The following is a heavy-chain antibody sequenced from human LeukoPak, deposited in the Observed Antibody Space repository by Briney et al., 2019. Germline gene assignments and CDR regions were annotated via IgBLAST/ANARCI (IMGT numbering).Heavy chain of an antibody. CDR3: ARQGRFSYFGMDV. CDR2: IYYAGRT. CDR1: GDSINGFY. Sequence: SETLSLTCTVSGDSINGFYWSWIRQPPGHGLEWVAYIYYAGRTTYNPSLKSRVTISVDTSKNQFSLKLTSLTAADTAVYYCARQGRFSYFGMDVWGQGTTVTVSS. J-gene: IGHJ6*02. D-gene: IGHD3-3*01. V-gene: IGHV4-59*08.